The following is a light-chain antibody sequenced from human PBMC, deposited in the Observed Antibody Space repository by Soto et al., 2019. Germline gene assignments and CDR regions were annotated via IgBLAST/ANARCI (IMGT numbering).Light chain of an antibody. CDR2: LGS. CDR1: QSLLHSNGYNY. Sequence: DIVMTQSPLSLPVTPGEPASISCRSSQSLLHSNGYNYLDWYLQKPGQSPQLLIYLGSSRASGVPDRFSGSGSGTDLTLKISRVEAEDVGVYYCMQALQTPWTFGQGTKVEIK. J-gene: IGKJ1*01. V-gene: IGKV2-28*01. CDR3: MQALQTPWT.